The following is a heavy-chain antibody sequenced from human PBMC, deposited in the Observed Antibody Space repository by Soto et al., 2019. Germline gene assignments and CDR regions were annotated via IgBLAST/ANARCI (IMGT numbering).Heavy chain of an antibody. CDR2: IIPIFGTA. CDR3: ARVGSHYYDSSGHYGGAFDI. Sequence: SVKVSCKASGGTFSSYAISWVRQAPGQGLEWMGGIIPIFGTANYAQKFQGRATITADESTSTAYMELSSLRSEDTAVYYCARVGSHYYDSSGHYGGAFDIWGQGTMVTVSS. J-gene: IGHJ3*02. V-gene: IGHV1-69*13. D-gene: IGHD3-22*01. CDR1: GGTFSSYA.